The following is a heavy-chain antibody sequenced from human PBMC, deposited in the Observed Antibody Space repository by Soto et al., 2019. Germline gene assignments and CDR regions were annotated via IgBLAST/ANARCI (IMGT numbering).Heavy chain of an antibody. CDR2: IDPHNGVT. D-gene: IGHD1-1*01. Sequence: GASVKVSCKASGYNFIDHYINGVLQFPLQWLDWMGCIDPHNGVTSLAQKFKYRVIMTSDSSISTVYMELSNLRSDETAVYYCARAPPILGHITSLGEASPGILEYWGQGTPVTVSS. V-gene: IGHV1-2*02. J-gene: IGHJ4*02. CDR3: ARAPPILGHITSLGEASPGILEY. CDR1: GYNFIDHY.